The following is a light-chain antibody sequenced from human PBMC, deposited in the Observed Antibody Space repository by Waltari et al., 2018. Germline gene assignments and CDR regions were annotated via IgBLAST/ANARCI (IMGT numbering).Light chain of an antibody. Sequence: DIQMTQSPPSMSAFVGDRVTITCRASQKIINYLNWCQQKPGRAPRLLIYAASSLQTGIPSRFSASGSGTEFSLTISSLQPEDFATYYCLQTYSTPWTFGQGTRVEIK. CDR2: AAS. CDR1: QKIINY. J-gene: IGKJ1*01. CDR3: LQTYSTPWT. V-gene: IGKV1-39*01.